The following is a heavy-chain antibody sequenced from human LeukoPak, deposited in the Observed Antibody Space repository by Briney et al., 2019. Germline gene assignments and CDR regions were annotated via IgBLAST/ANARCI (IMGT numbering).Heavy chain of an antibody. Sequence: SQTLSLTCTVSGGSISSGDYYWSWIRQPPGKGLEWIGHIYFSGGTYYTPSLKSRVTISVDTSKTQFSLKLSSVTAADTAVYYCARLPRNYFTSGSQIGSYWGQGALVIVSS. CDR1: GGSISSGDYY. V-gene: IGHV4-30-4*01. J-gene: IGHJ4*02. CDR3: ARLPRNYFTSGSQIGSY. D-gene: IGHD3-10*01. CDR2: IYFSGGT.